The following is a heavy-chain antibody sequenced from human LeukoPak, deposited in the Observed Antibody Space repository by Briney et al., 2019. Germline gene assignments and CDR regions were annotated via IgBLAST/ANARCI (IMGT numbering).Heavy chain of an antibody. CDR2: INPNSGGT. CDR1: GYTFTGYY. CDR3: ARTHPEQWLVGDLFDY. Sequence: GASVKVSCKASGYTFTGYYMHWVRQAPGQGLEWVGWINPNSGGTNYAQKFQGRVTMTRDTSISTAYMELSRLRSDDTAVYYCARTHPEQWLVGDLFDYWGQGTLVTVSS. J-gene: IGHJ4*02. D-gene: IGHD6-19*01. V-gene: IGHV1-2*02.